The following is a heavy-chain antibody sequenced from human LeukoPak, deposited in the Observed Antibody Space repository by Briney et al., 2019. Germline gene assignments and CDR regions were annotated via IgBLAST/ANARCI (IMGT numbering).Heavy chain of an antibody. CDR2: IYPGDSDT. Sequence: GESLKISCKASGYSFTIYWIGWVRQLPGKGLEWMGIIYPGDSDTRYSPSFQGQVTISADKSISTAYLQWSSLKASDTAIYYCARPRGSGYDAFGIWGQGTMVTVSS. V-gene: IGHV5-51*01. CDR1: GYSFTIYW. D-gene: IGHD3-22*01. CDR3: ARPRGSGYDAFGI. J-gene: IGHJ3*02.